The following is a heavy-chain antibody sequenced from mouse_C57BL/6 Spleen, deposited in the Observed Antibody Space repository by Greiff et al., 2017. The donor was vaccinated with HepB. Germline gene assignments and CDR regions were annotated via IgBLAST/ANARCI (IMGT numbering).Heavy chain of an antibody. CDR2: IYPGDGDT. V-gene: IGHV1-82*01. J-gene: IGHJ4*01. Sequence: QVQLQQSGPELVKPGASVKISCKASGYAFSSSWMNWVKQRPGKGLEWIGRIYPGDGDTNYNGKFKGKATLTADKSSSTAYMQLSSLTSEDSAVYFCARETRTTVVATENYYAMDYWGQGTSVTVSS. CDR1: GYAFSSSW. CDR3: ARETRTTVVATENYYAMDY. D-gene: IGHD1-1*01.